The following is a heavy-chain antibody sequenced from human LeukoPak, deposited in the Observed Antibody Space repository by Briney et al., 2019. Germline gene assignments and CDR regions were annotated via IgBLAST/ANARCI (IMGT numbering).Heavy chain of an antibody. J-gene: IGHJ4*02. Sequence: GGSLRLSCVASGFTFSIYAMSWVRQAPGRGLEWVSGLSGSGGSTYYADSVKGRFTISRDNSKNTLYLQMNSLRAEDTAVYYCAKFPYGSEDWGQGTLVTVSS. V-gene: IGHV3-23*01. CDR1: GFTFSIYA. CDR3: AKFPYGSED. D-gene: IGHD3-10*01. CDR2: LSGSGGST.